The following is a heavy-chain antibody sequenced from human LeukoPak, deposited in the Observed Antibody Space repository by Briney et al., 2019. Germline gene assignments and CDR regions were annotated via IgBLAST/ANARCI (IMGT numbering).Heavy chain of an antibody. J-gene: IGHJ5*02. CDR2: IYYSGTT. CDR3: ARRGGAVAGTSFDP. Sequence: PSESLCLTCTVSGVSISTSFYNWAWLRQPPGKGLEWITGIYYSGTTFYNPSLKSRVTISIDTSKNKFSLKLNSVTAADTAVYYCARRGGAVAGTSFDPWGQGTLVTVSS. CDR1: GVSISTSFYN. D-gene: IGHD6-19*01. V-gene: IGHV4-39*01.